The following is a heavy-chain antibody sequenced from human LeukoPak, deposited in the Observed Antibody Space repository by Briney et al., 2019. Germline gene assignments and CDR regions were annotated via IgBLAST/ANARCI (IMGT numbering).Heavy chain of an antibody. CDR2: FDPEDGET. V-gene: IGHV1-24*01. CDR1: LXEXS. CDR3: ATGSRYQLLVRL. Sequence: LXEXSVHWVRQAPGKGLEWMGGFDPEDGETIYARKFQGRVTMTEDTSTDTAYMELSSLRSEDTAVYYCATGSRYQLLVRLWGQGTLVTVSS. D-gene: IGHD2-2*01. J-gene: IGHJ4*02.